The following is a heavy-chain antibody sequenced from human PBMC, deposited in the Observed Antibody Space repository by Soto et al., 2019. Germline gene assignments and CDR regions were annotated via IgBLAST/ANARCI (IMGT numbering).Heavy chain of an antibody. Sequence: SETLSLTCTVSGGSISSYYWSWIRQPPGKGLEWIGYIYYSGSTNYNPSLKSRVTISVDTSKNQFSLKLSSVTAADTAVYYCARKAVVVVGSDAFDIWGQGTMVTVSS. J-gene: IGHJ3*02. D-gene: IGHD2-15*01. CDR2: IYYSGST. CDR3: ARKAVVVVGSDAFDI. CDR1: GGSISSYY. V-gene: IGHV4-59*08.